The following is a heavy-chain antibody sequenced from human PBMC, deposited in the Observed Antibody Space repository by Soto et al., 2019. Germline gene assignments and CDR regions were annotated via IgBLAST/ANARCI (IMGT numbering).Heavy chain of an antibody. CDR2: INPNSGGT. CDR1: GYTFTGYY. D-gene: IGHD1-7*01. CDR3: ARDYWNFAAGAIHSYYYGMDV. J-gene: IGHJ6*02. V-gene: IGHV1-2*02. Sequence: GASVKVSCKASGYTFTGYYMDWVRQAPGQGLEWMGWINPNSGGTNYAQKFQGRGTMTRDKTISTAYMELSRLRSDDTAVYYCARDYWNFAAGAIHSYYYGMDVWGQGTTVTVSS.